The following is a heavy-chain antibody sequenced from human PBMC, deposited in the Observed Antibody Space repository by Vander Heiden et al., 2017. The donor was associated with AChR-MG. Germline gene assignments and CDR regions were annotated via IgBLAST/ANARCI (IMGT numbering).Heavy chain of an antibody. Sequence: QVQLVQSGAEVKKPGSSVKVSCKASGGTFSSSAISWVRQAPGQGLEWMGGIIPIFGTANYAQKFQGRVTITADKSTSTAYMELSSLRSEDTAVYYCARVPDIAATGYYYYYMDVWGKGTTVTVSS. V-gene: IGHV1-69*06. CDR1: GGTFSSSA. D-gene: IGHD6-6*01. CDR3: ARVPDIAATGYYYYYMDV. J-gene: IGHJ6*03. CDR2: IIPIFGTA.